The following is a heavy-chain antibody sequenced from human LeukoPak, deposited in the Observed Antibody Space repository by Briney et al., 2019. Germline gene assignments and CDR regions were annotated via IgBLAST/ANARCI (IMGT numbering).Heavy chain of an antibody. CDR2: IYSGGST. V-gene: IGHV3-53*01. Sequence: PGGSLRLSCAASGFNVRSNCIIWVRQAPGKGLEWVSVIYSGGSTYYADSVKGRFTISRDNSKNTLYLQMNSLRAEDTAVYYCAREREGFDYWGQGTLVTVSS. CDR1: GFNVRSNC. J-gene: IGHJ4*02. CDR3: AREREGFDY.